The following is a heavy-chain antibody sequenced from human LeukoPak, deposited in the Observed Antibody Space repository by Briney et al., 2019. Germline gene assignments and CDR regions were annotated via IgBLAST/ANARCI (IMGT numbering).Heavy chain of an antibody. D-gene: IGHD1-14*01. Sequence: GGSLRLSCAASGFTLSTYEMNWVRQAPGKGLEWAAYIGRYGVTTYYADSVKGRFTISGDNAKNSLNLQMNSLRAEDTAVYYCATLSDRNFYYSYGLDVWGKGTAVTVSS. J-gene: IGHJ6*04. CDR2: IGRYGVTT. V-gene: IGHV3-48*03. CDR3: ATLSDRNFYYSYGLDV. CDR1: GFTLSTYE.